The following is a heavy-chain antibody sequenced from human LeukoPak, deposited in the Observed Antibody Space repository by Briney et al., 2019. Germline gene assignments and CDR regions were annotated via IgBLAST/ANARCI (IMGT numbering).Heavy chain of an antibody. CDR3: ARSIIIVPNTSYYYYYMDV. CDR1: GYTFTSHA. V-gene: IGHV1-3*01. D-gene: IGHD2/OR15-2a*01. J-gene: IGHJ6*02. CDR2: INGATGNT. Sequence: ASVKVSCKASGYTFTSHALHWVRQAPGEGLEWMAWINGATGNTEYSQKFQARVTITRDTSASTAYMELSSLRSEDTTVYYCARSIIIVPNTSYYYYYMDVWGQGTTVTVSS.